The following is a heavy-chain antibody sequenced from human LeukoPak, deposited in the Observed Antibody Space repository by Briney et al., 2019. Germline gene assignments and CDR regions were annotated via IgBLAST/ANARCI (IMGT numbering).Heavy chain of an antibody. CDR1: GYTFASYG. Sequence: GASVKVSCKASGYTFASYGISWVRQAPGQGLEWMGWISAYNGNTNYAQKLQGRVTMTTDTSTSTAYMELRSLRSDDTAVYYCARDRFPYDSSGYAFDIWGQGTMVTVSS. D-gene: IGHD3-22*01. J-gene: IGHJ3*02. CDR3: ARDRFPYDSSGYAFDI. V-gene: IGHV1-18*01. CDR2: ISAYNGNT.